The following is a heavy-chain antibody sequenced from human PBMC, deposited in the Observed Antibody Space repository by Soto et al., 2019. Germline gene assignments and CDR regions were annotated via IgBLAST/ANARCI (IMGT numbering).Heavy chain of an antibody. J-gene: IGHJ6*03. CDR3: ARGQGYCSSTSCYTRYYYMDV. CDR2: INHSGST. Sequence: SETLSLTCAVYGGSFSGYYWSWIRQPPGKGLEWIGEINHSGSTNYNPSLKSRVTISVDTSKNQFSLKLSSVTAADTAVYYCARGQGYCSSTSCYTRYYYMDVWGKGTTVTVSS. CDR1: GGSFSGYY. V-gene: IGHV4-34*01. D-gene: IGHD2-2*02.